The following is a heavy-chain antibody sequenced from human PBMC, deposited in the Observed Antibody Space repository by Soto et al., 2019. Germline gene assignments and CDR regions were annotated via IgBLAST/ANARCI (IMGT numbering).Heavy chain of an antibody. CDR2: IIPIFGTA. CDR3: AREGRGMVRGPFHLDI. J-gene: IGHJ3*02. D-gene: IGHD3-10*01. V-gene: IGHV1-69*01. CDR1: GGTFSSYA. Sequence: QVQLVQSGAEVKKPGSSVKVSCKASGGTFSSYAISWVRQAPGQGLEWMGGIIPIFGTANYAQKFQGRVTITADESRGKAYMELSSLRSEETAVYYWAREGRGMVRGPFHLDIWCQGTMVTVSS.